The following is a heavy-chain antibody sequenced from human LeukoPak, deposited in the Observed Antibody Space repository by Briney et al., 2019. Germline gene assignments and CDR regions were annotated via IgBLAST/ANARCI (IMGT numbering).Heavy chain of an antibody. CDR1: GGSVSSGSYY. V-gene: IGHV4-61*01. CDR3: ARDSGDNSSGWHYYFDY. CDR2: IYYSGST. D-gene: IGHD6-19*01. J-gene: IGHJ4*02. Sequence: SETLSLTCTVSGGSVSSGSYYWSWIRQPPGKGLEWIRYIYYSGSTNYNPSLKSRVTISVDTSKNQFSLKLSSVTAADTAVYYCARDSGDNSSGWHYYFDYWGQGTLVTVSS.